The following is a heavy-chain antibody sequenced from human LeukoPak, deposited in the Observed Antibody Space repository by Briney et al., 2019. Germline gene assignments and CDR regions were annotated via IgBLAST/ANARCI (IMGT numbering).Heavy chain of an antibody. CDR2: MNPNSGNT. Sequence: GASVKVSCKASGYTLTSYDINWVRQATGRGLEWMGWMNPNSGNTGYAQKFQGRVTMTRNTSISTAYMELSSLRSEDTAVYYCARSLGSYRPPSSWGQGTLVTVSS. CDR3: ARSLGSYRPPSS. J-gene: IGHJ5*02. CDR1: GYTLTSYD. D-gene: IGHD1-26*01. V-gene: IGHV1-8*01.